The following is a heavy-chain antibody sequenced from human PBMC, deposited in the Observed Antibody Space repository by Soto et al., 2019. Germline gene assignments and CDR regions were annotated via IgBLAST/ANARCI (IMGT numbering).Heavy chain of an antibody. Sequence: ASVKVSCKASGYTFTGYYMHWVRQAPGQGLEWMGWINPNSGGTNYAQKFQGWVTMTRDTSISTAYMELSRLRSDDTAVYYCARDRYCSSTSCYPGGAYYYYGMDVGGQGTTVTVS. CDR2: INPNSGGT. V-gene: IGHV1-2*04. CDR3: ARDRYCSSTSCYPGGAYYYYGMDV. J-gene: IGHJ6*02. D-gene: IGHD2-2*01. CDR1: GYTFTGYY.